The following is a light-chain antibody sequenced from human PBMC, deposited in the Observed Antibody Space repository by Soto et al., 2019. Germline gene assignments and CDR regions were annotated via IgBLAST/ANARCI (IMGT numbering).Light chain of an antibody. CDR1: SGSVSTSYY. CDR2: STN. CDR3: VLYMGSGIVV. J-gene: IGLJ2*01. V-gene: IGLV8-61*01. Sequence: QAVVTQEPSFSVSPGGTVTLTYGLSSGSVSTSYYPSWYQQTPGQAPRTLIYSTNTRSSGVPVRFSGSILGNKAALTITGAQADDESDYYCVLYMGSGIVVFGGGTKLTVL.